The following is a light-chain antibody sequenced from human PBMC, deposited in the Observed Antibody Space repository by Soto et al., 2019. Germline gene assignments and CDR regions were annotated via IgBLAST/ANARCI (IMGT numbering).Light chain of an antibody. CDR1: QSDSNNY. Sequence: ETWWPPYTGTLSLTPGESAPLSCMAWQSDSNNYLALYQQKPGQAPRLLIYGASNRATGIPDRFSGSGSGTDFTLTISRLEPEDFAVYYCQQYGSSGTFGQGTKVDIK. CDR2: GAS. CDR3: QQYGSSGT. J-gene: IGKJ1*01. V-gene: IGKV3-20*01.